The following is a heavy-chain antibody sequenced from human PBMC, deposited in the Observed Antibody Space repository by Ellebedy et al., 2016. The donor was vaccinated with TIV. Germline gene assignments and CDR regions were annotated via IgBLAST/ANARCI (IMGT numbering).Heavy chain of an antibody. CDR3: ARGKGYRHAFDI. CDR2: ISQSGGTK. V-gene: IGHV3-11*01. CDR1: GFTLSDHY. Sequence: GESLKISCVASGFTLSDHYFSWIRQAPGKGLEWVSYISQSGGTKKDSNSVRGRFTISRDDAQNSVSLEMNSLTVEDTAVYFCARGKGYRHAFDIWGRGTMVTVSS. J-gene: IGHJ3*02. D-gene: IGHD3-16*02.